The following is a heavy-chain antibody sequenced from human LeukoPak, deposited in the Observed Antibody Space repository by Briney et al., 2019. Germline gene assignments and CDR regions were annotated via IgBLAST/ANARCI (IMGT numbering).Heavy chain of an antibody. D-gene: IGHD2-21*01. Sequence: SETLSLXCTVSGGSISSYYWSWIRQPAGKGLEWIGRIYTSGSTNYNPSLKSRVTMSVDASKNQFSLKLSCVTAADTAVYYCARGGYCGGDCLLGDDAFDIWGQGTMVTVSS. CDR3: ARGGYCGGDCLLGDDAFDI. J-gene: IGHJ3*02. V-gene: IGHV4-4*07. CDR2: IYTSGST. CDR1: GGSISSYY.